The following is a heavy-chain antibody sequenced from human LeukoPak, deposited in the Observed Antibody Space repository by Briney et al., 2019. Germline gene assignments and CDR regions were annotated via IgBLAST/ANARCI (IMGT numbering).Heavy chain of an antibody. CDR2: IWYDGSNK. V-gene: IGHV3-33*01. Sequence: PGRSLRLSCEASGFTFSSYGMHWVRQAPGKGLEWVAVIWYDGSNKYYADSVKGRFTISRDNSKNTLYLQMNSLRAEDTAVYYCARGKSSTSCPGDYWGQGTLVTVSS. J-gene: IGHJ4*02. CDR3: ARGKSSTSCPGDY. CDR1: GFTFSSYG. D-gene: IGHD2-2*01.